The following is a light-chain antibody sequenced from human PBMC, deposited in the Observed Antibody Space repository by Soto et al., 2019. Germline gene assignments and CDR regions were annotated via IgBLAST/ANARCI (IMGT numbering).Light chain of an antibody. CDR3: QQSYRTPFP. V-gene: IGKV1-39*01. CDR2: ATS. J-gene: IGKJ3*01. CDR1: KSINNY. Sequence: DIQLTQSPSSLSASVGERVTITCRTSKSINNYLNWYQHIPGKAPRLLIYATSTLQRGVPPRFRGGGSGTLFTLTISSLQPEDFATYYCQQSYRTPFPFGPGTTADIK.